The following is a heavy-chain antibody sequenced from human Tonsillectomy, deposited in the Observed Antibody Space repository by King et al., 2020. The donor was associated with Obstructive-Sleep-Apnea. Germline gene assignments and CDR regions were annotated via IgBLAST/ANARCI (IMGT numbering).Heavy chain of an antibody. CDR1: GYSISNGFY. CDR3: ARADGYNFGQHTYFDY. CDR2: IYHTGTT. J-gene: IGHJ4*02. Sequence: VQLQESGPGLVKPSETLSLTCTVSGYSISNGFYWGWIRQPPGKGLEWIGIIYHTGTTNCNPSLKSRVTISVDTSKTQFSLWLTSVTAADTAVYYCARADGYNFGQHTYFDYWGQGTLVTVSS. V-gene: IGHV4-38-2*02. D-gene: IGHD5-24*01.